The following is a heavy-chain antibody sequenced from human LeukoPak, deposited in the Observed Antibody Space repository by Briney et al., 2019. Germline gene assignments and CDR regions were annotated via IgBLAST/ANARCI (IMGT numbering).Heavy chain of an antibody. D-gene: IGHD3-10*01. J-gene: IGHJ4*02. Sequence: SETLSLTCTVSGGSISSYYWSWIRQPPGKGLEWIGYIYYSGNTNYNPSLKTRVTISVDTSKNQFSLNLNSVTAADTAVYYCASGGYFGSGMDWWSNFDYWGQGTLVTVSS. CDR2: IYYSGNT. CDR3: ASGGYFGSGMDWWSNFDY. CDR1: GGSISSYY. V-gene: IGHV4-59*01.